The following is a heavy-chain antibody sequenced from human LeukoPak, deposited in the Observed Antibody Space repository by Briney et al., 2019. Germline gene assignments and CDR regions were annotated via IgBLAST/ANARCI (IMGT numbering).Heavy chain of an antibody. J-gene: IGHJ4*02. D-gene: IGHD1-26*01. CDR2: IYYSGST. V-gene: IGHV4-39*02. CDR3: ARVSITNSGSYPRTFDY. CDR1: GATISSSSYY. Sequence: SETLSLTCIVSGATISSSSYYWGWIRQPPGKGLEWIGNIYYSGSTYNNPSLKSRVTISVDTSKNHFSLNLRSVTAADTAVYYCARVSITNSGSYPRTFDYWGQGTLVTVSS.